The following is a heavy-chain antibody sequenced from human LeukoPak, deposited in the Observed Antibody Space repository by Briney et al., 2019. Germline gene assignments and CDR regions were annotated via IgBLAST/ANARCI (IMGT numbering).Heavy chain of an antibody. CDR1: GYTFTSYD. CDR2: MSPNSGNT. Sequence: ASVKVSCKASGYTFTSYDINWVRQATGQGLEWMGWMSPNSGNTGYAQKFQGRVTMTRNTSISTAYMELSSLRSEDTAVYYCARTVAAAADDAFDIWGQGTMVTVSS. J-gene: IGHJ3*02. D-gene: IGHD6-13*01. CDR3: ARTVAAAADDAFDI. V-gene: IGHV1-8*01.